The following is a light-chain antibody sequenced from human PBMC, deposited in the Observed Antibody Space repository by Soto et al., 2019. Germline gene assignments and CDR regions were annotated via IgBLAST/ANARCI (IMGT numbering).Light chain of an antibody. J-gene: IGKJ1*01. CDR2: LGS. Sequence: DIVMTQSPLSLPVTPGEPASISCMSSQSLLHSNGYNYLDWYLQKPGQSPQLLIYLGSNRASGVPDRFSGSGSGTDFTLEVSRVEADDVGVYYCMQPLENFRTFGQGTKVDI. CDR1: QSLLHSNGYNY. V-gene: IGKV2-28*01. CDR3: MQPLENFRT.